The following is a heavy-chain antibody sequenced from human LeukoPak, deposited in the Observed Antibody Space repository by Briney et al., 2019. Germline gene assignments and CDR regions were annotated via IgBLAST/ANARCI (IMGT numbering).Heavy chain of an antibody. J-gene: IGHJ4*02. V-gene: IGHV4-30-4*01. CDR2: IYYSGST. Sequence: SETLSLTCTVSGGSISSGDYYWSWIRQPPGKGLEWIGYIYYSGSTYYNPSLKSRVTISVDTSKNQFSLKLSSVTAADTAVYYCARDVWSGYYTYFDYWGQGTLATVSS. CDR3: ARDVWSGYYTYFDY. CDR1: GGSISSGDYY. D-gene: IGHD3-3*01.